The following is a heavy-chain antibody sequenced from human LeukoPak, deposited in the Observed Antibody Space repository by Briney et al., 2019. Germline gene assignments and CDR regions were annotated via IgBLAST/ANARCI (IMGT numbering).Heavy chain of an antibody. D-gene: IGHD4-17*01. CDR1: GYSISSGYY. CDR3: ARERTVTTDFDY. Sequence: SETLSLTCAASGYSISSGYYWGWIRQPPGKGLEWIGSIYHSGSSYYNPSLKSRVSISLDTSKNQFSLRLNSVTAADTAVYYCARERTVTTDFDYWGQGTLVTISS. J-gene: IGHJ4*02. V-gene: IGHV4-38-2*02. CDR2: IYHSGSS.